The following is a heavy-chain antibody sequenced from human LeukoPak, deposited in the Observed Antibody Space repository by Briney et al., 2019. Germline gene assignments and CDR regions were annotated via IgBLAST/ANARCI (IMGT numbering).Heavy chain of an antibody. Sequence: SQTLSLTCAISGDSVSRNRAAWNWIRQSPSRGLEWLGRTYYRSKWYNDYAVSVRSRITINPDASKNQFSPQLNSVTPDDTAVYYCARGFSEELPGAMTSWGQGTLVTVSA. D-gene: IGHD2-2*01. V-gene: IGHV6-1*01. CDR2: TYYRSKWYN. CDR3: ARGFSEELPGAMTS. J-gene: IGHJ4*02. CDR1: GDSVSRNRAA.